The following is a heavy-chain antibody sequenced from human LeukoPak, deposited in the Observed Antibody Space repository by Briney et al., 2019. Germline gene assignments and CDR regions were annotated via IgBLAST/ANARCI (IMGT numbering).Heavy chain of an antibody. J-gene: IGHJ4*02. Sequence: ASVKVSCKASGYTFTSYYMHWVRQAPGQGLEWMGIINPSGGSTSYAQKFQGRVTVTRDTSTSTVYMELSSLRAEDTAVYYCARSSIAAAAEDYWGQGTLVTVSS. CDR1: GYTFTSYY. D-gene: IGHD6-13*01. CDR3: ARSSIAAAAEDY. V-gene: IGHV1-46*01. CDR2: INPSGGST.